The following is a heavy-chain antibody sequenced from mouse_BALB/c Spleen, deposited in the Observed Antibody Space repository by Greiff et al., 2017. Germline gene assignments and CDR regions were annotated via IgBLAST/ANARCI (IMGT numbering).Heavy chain of an antibody. V-gene: IGHV1-54*01. CDR2: INPGSGGT. CDR3: ARAYYGNLYAMDY. D-gene: IGHD2-10*01. CDR1: GYAFTNYL. Sequence: VQRVESGAELVRPGTSVKVSCKASGYAFTNYLIEWVKQRPGQGLEWIGVINPGSGGTNYNEKFKGKATLTADKSSSTAYMQLSSLTSDDSAVYFCARAYYGNLYAMDYWGQGTSVTVSS. J-gene: IGHJ4*01.